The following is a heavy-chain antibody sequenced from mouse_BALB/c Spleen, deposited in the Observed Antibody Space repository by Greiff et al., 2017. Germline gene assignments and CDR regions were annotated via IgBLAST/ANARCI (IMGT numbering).Heavy chain of an antibody. CDR1: GFTFSSFG. Sequence: EVHLVESGGGLVQPGGSRKLSCAASGFTFSSFGMHWVRQAPEKGLEWVAYISSGSSTIYYADTVKGRFTISRDNPKNTLFLQMTSLRSEDTAMYYCARGGKYGNYGDYWGQGTTLTVSS. D-gene: IGHD2-1*01. J-gene: IGHJ2*01. V-gene: IGHV5-17*02. CDR2: ISSGSSTI. CDR3: ARGGKYGNYGDY.